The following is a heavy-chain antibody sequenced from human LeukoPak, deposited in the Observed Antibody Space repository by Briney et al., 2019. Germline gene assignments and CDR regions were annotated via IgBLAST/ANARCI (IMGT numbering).Heavy chain of an antibody. J-gene: IGHJ4*02. CDR1: GGSISSYY. CDR3: ARELDYYGSGSPTKGYYFDY. V-gene: IGHV4-59*01. CDR2: IYYSGST. Sequence: SETLSLTCTVSGGSISSYYWSWIRQPPGKGLEWIGYIYYSGSTNYNPSLKSRVTISVDTSKNQFSLKLSSVTAADTAVHYCARELDYYGSGSPTKGYYFDYWGQGTLVTVSS. D-gene: IGHD3-10*01.